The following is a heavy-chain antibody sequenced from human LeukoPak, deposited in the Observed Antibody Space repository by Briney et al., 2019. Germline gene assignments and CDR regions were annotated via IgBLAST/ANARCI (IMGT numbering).Heavy chain of an antibody. Sequence: PGGSLRLSCAASGFTFSSYAMSWVRQAPGKGLEWVSAISGSGGSTYYADSVKGRFTISRDNSKNTLYLQMNSLRAEDTAVYYCAKTGDGTWSPSSNGGDYYFDYWGQGTLVTVSS. CDR3: AKTGDGTWSPSSNGGDYYFDY. J-gene: IGHJ4*02. D-gene: IGHD3-16*01. CDR1: GFTFSSYA. V-gene: IGHV3-23*01. CDR2: ISGSGGST.